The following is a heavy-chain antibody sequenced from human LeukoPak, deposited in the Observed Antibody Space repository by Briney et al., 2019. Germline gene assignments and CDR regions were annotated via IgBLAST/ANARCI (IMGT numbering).Heavy chain of an antibody. D-gene: IGHD6-19*01. J-gene: IGHJ4*02. CDR2: IKQDGSEK. CDR1: GFTFSSYW. V-gene: IGHV3-7*01. Sequence: PGGSLRLSCAASGFTFSSYWMSWVRQAPGKGLEWVANIKQDGSEKYYVDSVKGRFTISRDNAKNSLYLQMNSLRAEDTAVYYCARALYLGIAVAGTTCDYWGQGTLVTVSS. CDR3: ARALYLGIAVAGTTCDY.